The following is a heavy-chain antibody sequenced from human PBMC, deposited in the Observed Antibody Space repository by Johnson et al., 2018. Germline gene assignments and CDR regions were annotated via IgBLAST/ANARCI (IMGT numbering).Heavy chain of an antibody. J-gene: IGHJ6*02. CDR2: IIPIFGTA. Sequence: QVQLVQSGAEVKKPGSSVKVSCKASGGTFSSYAISWVRQAPGQGREWMGGIIPIFGTANYAQKFQGRVTITADESTSTAYMELSSLRSEDTAVYYFARVMVAGYGMDVWGQGTTVTVSS. CDR1: GGTFSSYA. CDR3: ARVMVAGYGMDV. V-gene: IGHV1-69*12. D-gene: IGHD3-10*01.